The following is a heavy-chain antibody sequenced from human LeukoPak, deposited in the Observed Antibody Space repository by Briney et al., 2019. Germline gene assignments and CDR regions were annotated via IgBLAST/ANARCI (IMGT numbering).Heavy chain of an antibody. CDR3: ARHPLKPGMGLESFDY. D-gene: IGHD1-14*01. V-gene: IGHV4-59*08. Sequence: SETLSLTCTVSGGSISSYYWSWIRQPPGKGLEWIGYIYYSGSTNYNPSLKSRVTISVDTSKNQFPLKLSSVTAADTAVYYCARHPLKPGMGLESFDYWGQGTLVTVSS. J-gene: IGHJ4*02. CDR1: GGSISSYY. CDR2: IYYSGST.